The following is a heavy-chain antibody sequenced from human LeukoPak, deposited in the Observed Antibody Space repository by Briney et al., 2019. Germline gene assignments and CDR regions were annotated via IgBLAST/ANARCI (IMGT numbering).Heavy chain of an antibody. V-gene: IGHV4-30-2*01. CDR3: ARVSGIRIAAAKAENYGMDV. CDR2: IYHSGST. D-gene: IGHD6-13*01. CDR1: GGSISSGGYS. Sequence: SQTLSLTCAVSGGSISSGGYSWSWIRQPPGKGLEWIGYIYHSGSTYYNPSLKSRVTISVDRSKNQFSLKLSSVTAADTAVYYCARVSGIRIAAAKAENYGMDVWGQGTTVTVSS. J-gene: IGHJ6*02.